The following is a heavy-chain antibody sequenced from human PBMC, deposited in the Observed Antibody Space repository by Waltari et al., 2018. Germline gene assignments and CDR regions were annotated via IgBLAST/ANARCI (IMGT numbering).Heavy chain of an antibody. CDR3: AKQSEIAAVLGAFDI. Sequence: QVQLVESGGGVVQPGRSLRLSCAASGFTFSSYGMHWVRQAPGKGLEWVAVIWYDGSNKYYAESVKGRFTISRDNSKNTLYLQMNSLRAEDTAMYYCAKQSEIAAVLGAFDIWGQGTMVTVSS. CDR2: IWYDGSNK. D-gene: IGHD6-13*01. V-gene: IGHV3-30*18. J-gene: IGHJ3*02. CDR1: GFTFSSYG.